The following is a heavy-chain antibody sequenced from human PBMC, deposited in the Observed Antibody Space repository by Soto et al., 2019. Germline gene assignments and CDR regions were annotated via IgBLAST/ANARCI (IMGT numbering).Heavy chain of an antibody. CDR2: IKSKTDGGTT. Sequence: EVQLVESGGGLVKPGGSLRLSCAASGFTFSNAWMNWVRQAPGKGLEWVGRIKSKTDGGTTDYAAPVKGRFTISRDDSKNTLYLQMNSLKTEDTAVYYCTTFYDYVWGSFRPVGHDYWGQGTLVTVSS. V-gene: IGHV3-15*07. CDR1: GFTFSNAW. D-gene: IGHD3-16*01. CDR3: TTFYDYVWGSFRPVGHDY. J-gene: IGHJ4*02.